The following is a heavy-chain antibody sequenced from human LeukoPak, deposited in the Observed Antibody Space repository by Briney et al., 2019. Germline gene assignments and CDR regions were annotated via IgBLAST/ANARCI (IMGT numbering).Heavy chain of an antibody. CDR3: ARDLVRGTSDY. CDR2: ISSGSSYT. Sequence: GGSLRLSCAASGFTFSDYYMSWIRQVPGKGLEWLSYISSGSSYTNYADSVKGRFTISRDNAKNSLYLQMNSLRSEDTAVYYCARDLVRGTSDYWGQGTLVTVSS. D-gene: IGHD3-10*01. J-gene: IGHJ4*02. V-gene: IGHV3-11*06. CDR1: GFTFSDYY.